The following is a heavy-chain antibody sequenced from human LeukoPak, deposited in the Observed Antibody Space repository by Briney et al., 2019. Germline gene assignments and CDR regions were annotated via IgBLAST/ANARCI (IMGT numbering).Heavy chain of an antibody. CDR2: IYHSGST. CDR3: ARSIGYSYGRGWFDP. Sequence: SETLSLTCAVSGGSISSSNWWSWVRQPPGKGLEWIGEIYHSGSTNYNPSLKSRVTISVDKSKNQFSLKLSSVTAADTAVYYCARSIGYSYGRGWFDPWGQGTLVTVSS. J-gene: IGHJ5*02. CDR1: GGSISSSNW. D-gene: IGHD5-18*01. V-gene: IGHV4-4*02.